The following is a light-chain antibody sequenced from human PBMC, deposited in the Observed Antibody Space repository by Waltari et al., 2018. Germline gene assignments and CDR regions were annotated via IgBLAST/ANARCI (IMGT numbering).Light chain of an antibody. CDR1: RDINNY. CDR2: DAS. J-gene: IGKJ1*01. CDR3: QHYDGVPPWT. Sequence: DIQMTQSPSSLSASVGDRVTITCQASRDINNYLNWYQQKPGKAPKFLIYDASTLETGVPSRFSGSGSGTDFVFTISRLQPEDIATYYCQHYDGVPPWTFGQGTRVDFK. V-gene: IGKV1-33*01.